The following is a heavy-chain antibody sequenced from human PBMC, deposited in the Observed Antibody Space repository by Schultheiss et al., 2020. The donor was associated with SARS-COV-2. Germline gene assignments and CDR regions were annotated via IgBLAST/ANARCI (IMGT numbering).Heavy chain of an antibody. V-gene: IGHV3-30*01. D-gene: IGHD2-15*01. Sequence: GGSLRLSCAASGFTFSSYAMHWVRQAPGKGLEWVAVIWYDGSNKYYADSVKGRFTISRDNSKNTLYLQMNSLRAEDTAVYYCAKDRGVAAATTDYYYYYMDVWGKGTTVTVSS. CDR1: GFTFSSYA. CDR3: AKDRGVAAATTDYYYYYMDV. J-gene: IGHJ6*03. CDR2: IWYDGSNK.